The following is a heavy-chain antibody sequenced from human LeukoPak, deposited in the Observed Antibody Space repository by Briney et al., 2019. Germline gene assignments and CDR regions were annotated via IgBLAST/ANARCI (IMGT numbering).Heavy chain of an antibody. V-gene: IGHV1-69*05. CDR3: ASNVAVADTTGYYYYYMDV. CDR2: IIPIFGTA. CDR1: GGTFSSYA. D-gene: IGHD6-19*01. J-gene: IGHJ6*03. Sequence: AASVKVSCKASGGTFSSYAISWVRQAPGQGLEWMGGIIPIFGTANYAQKFQGRVTITTDESTSTAYKELSSLRSEDTAVYYCASNVAVADTTGYYYYYMDVWAKGPRSPSP.